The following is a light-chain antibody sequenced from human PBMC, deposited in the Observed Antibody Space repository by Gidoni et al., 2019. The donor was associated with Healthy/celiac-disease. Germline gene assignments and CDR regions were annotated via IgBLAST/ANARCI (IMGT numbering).Light chain of an antibody. CDR1: QSVSSSY. Sequence: EIVLTQSPATLSWSPGERATLSCRASQSVSSSYLAWYQQKPGQAPRLLIYGASSRATGIPDRFSGSGSGTDFTLTISRLEPEDFAVYYCQQYGSSPPMYTFGQGTKLEIK. CDR2: GAS. J-gene: IGKJ2*01. CDR3: QQYGSSPPMYT. V-gene: IGKV3-20*01.